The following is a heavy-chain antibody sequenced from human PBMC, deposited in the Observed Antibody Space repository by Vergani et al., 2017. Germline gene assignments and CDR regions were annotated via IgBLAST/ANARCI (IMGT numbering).Heavy chain of an antibody. CDR3: TRHVLAGGYANGDV. D-gene: IGHD5-18*01. V-gene: IGHV3-73*02. CDR1: GFTFSGSA. CDR2: IRSKANSSAT. Sequence: EVQLVESGGGLVQPGGSLKLSCAASGFTFSGSAMHWVRQASGQGLEWVGRIRSKANSSATAYAASVKGRFTISRDDSKNTAYLQMNSLKTEDTAVYYCTRHVLAGGYANGDVWGKGTTVTVSS. J-gene: IGHJ6*04.